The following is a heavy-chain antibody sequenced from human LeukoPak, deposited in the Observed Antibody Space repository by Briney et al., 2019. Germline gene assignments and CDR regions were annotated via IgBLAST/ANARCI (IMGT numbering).Heavy chain of an antibody. CDR1: GFTFSNYA. V-gene: IGHV3-48*02. CDR2: ISSSSSTI. Sequence: GGSLRLSCAASGFTFSNYAMNWVRQAPGKGLEWVSYISSSSSTIYYADSMKGRFTISRDNAKNSLYLQMNSRRDEDTAVYYCKGSSWYNYYYMDVWGKGTTVTVSS. CDR3: KGSSWYNYYYMDV. J-gene: IGHJ6*03. D-gene: IGHD6-13*01.